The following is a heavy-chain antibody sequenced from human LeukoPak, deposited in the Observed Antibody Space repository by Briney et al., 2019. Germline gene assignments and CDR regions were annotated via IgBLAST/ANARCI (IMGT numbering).Heavy chain of an antibody. D-gene: IGHD4-17*01. J-gene: IGHJ4*02. V-gene: IGHV4-59*01. CDR1: GGSISSYY. CDR3: ARSGGFTVTALDY. CDR2: IYYSGST. Sequence: SETLSLTCTVSGGSISSYYWSWIRQPPGKGLEWIGYIYYSGSTNYNPSLKSRVTISVDTPKNQFSLKLSSVTAADTAVYYCARSGGFTVTALDYWGQGTLVTVSS.